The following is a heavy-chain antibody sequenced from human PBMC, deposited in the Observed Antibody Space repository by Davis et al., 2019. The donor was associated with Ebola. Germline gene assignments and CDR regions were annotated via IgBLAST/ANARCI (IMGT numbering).Heavy chain of an antibody. V-gene: IGHV1-2*04. D-gene: IGHD1-1*01. CDR2: INPNSGGT. Sequence: ASVKVSCKASGYTFTGYYMHWVRQAPGQGLEWMGWINPNSGGTNYAQKFQGWVTMTRDTSISTAFMELSRLRSDDTAVYYCARGTGTTGESYGMDVWGQGTTVTVSS. J-gene: IGHJ6*02. CDR1: GYTFTGYY. CDR3: ARGTGTTGESYGMDV.